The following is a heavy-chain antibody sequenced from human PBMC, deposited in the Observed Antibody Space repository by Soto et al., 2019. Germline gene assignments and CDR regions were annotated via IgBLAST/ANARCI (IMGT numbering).Heavy chain of an antibody. CDR2: IYYSGST. D-gene: IGHD6-13*01. J-gene: IGHJ4*02. CDR3: ARDTGYRPDY. Sequence: SETLSLTCTVSGGSISSGGYYWSWIRQHPGKGLEWIGYIYYSGSTYYNPSLKSRVTISVDTSKNQFSLKLTSVTAADTAVYYCARDTGYRPDYWGQGSLVTVSS. CDR1: GGSISSGGYY. V-gene: IGHV4-31*03.